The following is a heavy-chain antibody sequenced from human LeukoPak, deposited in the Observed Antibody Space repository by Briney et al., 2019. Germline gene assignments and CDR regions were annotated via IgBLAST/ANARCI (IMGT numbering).Heavy chain of an antibody. CDR1: GFTFGDYA. Sequence: GGSLRLSCTASGFTFGDYAMSWVRQAPGKGLEWVGFIRSKAYGGTTEYAASVKGRFTISRDDSKSIAYLQMNSLKTEDTAVYYGTRAGVVNGVGYWGQGTLVTVSS. CDR3: TRAGVVNGVGY. D-gene: IGHD4-23*01. J-gene: IGHJ4*02. CDR2: IRSKAYGGTT. V-gene: IGHV3-49*04.